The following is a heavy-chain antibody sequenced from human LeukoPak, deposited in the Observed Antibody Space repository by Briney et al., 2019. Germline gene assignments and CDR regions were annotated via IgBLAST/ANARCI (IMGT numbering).Heavy chain of an antibody. V-gene: IGHV6-1*01. CDR2: TYYRSKWYN. J-gene: IGHJ6*02. CDR1: GDSVSSNSAA. Sequence: SQTLSLTCAISGDSVSSNSAAWNWIRQSPSTGLEWLGRTYYRSKWYNDYAVSVKSRITINPDTSKNQFSLQLNSVTPEDTAVYYCARDKEQQLVEGYGMDVWGQGTTVTVSS. CDR3: ARDKEQQLVEGYGMDV. D-gene: IGHD6-13*01.